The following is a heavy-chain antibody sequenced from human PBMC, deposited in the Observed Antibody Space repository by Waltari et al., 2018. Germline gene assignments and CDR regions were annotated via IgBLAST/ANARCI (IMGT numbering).Heavy chain of an antibody. CDR1: GGSISSSSYY. Sequence: QLQLQESGPGLVKPSETLSLTCTVSGGSISSSSYYWGWIRQPPGKGLEWIGSIYYSGSTYYNPSLKSRVTISVDTSKNQFSLKLSSVTAADTAVYYCARGLEWLPLDYWGQGTLVTVSS. V-gene: IGHV4-39*07. CDR3: ARGLEWLPLDY. CDR2: IYYSGST. J-gene: IGHJ4*02. D-gene: IGHD3-3*01.